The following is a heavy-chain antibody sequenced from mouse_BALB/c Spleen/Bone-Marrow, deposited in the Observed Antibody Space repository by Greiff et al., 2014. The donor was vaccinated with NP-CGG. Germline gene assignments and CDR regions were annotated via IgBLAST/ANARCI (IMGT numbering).Heavy chain of an antibody. J-gene: IGHJ2*01. CDR2: MNPFNDGT. D-gene: IGHD1-1*01. V-gene: IGHV1-14*01. CDR3: AREVVATDYFDY. CDR1: RYTFTNYV. Sequence: VQLKQSGPELVKPGASVKMSCKASRYTFTNYVLHWVKQXXXQGLEXIGFMNPFNDGTNYNEKFKGKATLTSDKSSSTAYMELSSLTSEDSAVYYCAREVVATDYFDYWGQGTTLTVSS.